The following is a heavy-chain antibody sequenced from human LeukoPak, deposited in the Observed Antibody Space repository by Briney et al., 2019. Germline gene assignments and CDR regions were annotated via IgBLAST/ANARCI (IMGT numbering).Heavy chain of an antibody. V-gene: IGHV4-34*01. CDR3: AADYGGNLGYFDY. CDR2: INHSGST. J-gene: IGHJ4*02. D-gene: IGHD4-23*01. CDR1: GGSFSGYY. Sequence: SETLSLTCAVYGGSFSGYYWSWIRQPPGKGLEWIGEINHSGSTNYNPSLKSRVIISIDTSKNQFSLKLSSVTAADTAVYYCAADYGGNLGYFDYWGQGTLVTVSS.